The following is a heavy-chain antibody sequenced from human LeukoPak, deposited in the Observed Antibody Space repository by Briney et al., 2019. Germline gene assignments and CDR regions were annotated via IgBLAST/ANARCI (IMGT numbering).Heavy chain of an antibody. Sequence: ASVKVSCKASGYTFTSYYMHWVRQAPGQGLEWMGIINPSGGSTSYAQKFQGRVTMTRDMSTSIVYMELSSLRSEDTAVYYCAREQYSSTYPGWFDPWGQGTLVTVSS. D-gene: IGHD6-13*01. J-gene: IGHJ5*02. CDR2: INPSGGST. V-gene: IGHV1-46*01. CDR1: GYTFTSYY. CDR3: AREQYSSTYPGWFDP.